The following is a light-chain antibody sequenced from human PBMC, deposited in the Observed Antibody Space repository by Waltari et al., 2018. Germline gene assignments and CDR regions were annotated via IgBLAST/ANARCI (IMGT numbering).Light chain of an antibody. Sequence: QSVLTQPPSVSAAPGQKVSISCSGTSSNIGNNYVSWYQQLPGTAPKLFSYENGNRPSGIPDRFSGSKSGTSATLAITGLQTGDEADYYCGTWDSSLSAWVFGGGTKLTVL. J-gene: IGLJ3*02. CDR2: ENG. CDR3: GTWDSSLSAWV. V-gene: IGLV1-51*02. CDR1: SSNIGNNY.